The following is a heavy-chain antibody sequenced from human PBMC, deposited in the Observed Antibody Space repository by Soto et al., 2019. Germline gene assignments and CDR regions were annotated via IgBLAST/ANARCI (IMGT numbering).Heavy chain of an antibody. J-gene: IGHJ4*02. Sequence: QVQLQESGPGLVKPSETLSLTCTVSGGSISSYYWSWIRQPAGKGLEWIGHIYSSGSSNYNPSLKSRVTMSVDSSKNPFTLKLSSLTAADTAVYYCARGGDSSGYYYASDYWGQGTLVTVSS. CDR1: GGSISSYY. D-gene: IGHD3-22*01. CDR3: ARGGDSSGYYYASDY. V-gene: IGHV4-4*07. CDR2: IYSSGSS.